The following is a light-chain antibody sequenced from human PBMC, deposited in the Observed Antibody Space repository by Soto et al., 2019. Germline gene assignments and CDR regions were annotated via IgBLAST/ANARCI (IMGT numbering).Light chain of an antibody. CDR1: QSLMHSDGNTY. CDR3: MQGTHWPWT. Sequence: DVVMTQSPLSLPVTLGQPASISCRSSQSLMHSDGNTYLHWFQQRPGQSPRRLIYEVSDRDSGVPDRVSGSVSGTDFTLKISRVEAEDVGVYYCMQGTHWPWTFGQGTEVEIK. V-gene: IGKV2-30*02. J-gene: IGKJ1*01. CDR2: EVS.